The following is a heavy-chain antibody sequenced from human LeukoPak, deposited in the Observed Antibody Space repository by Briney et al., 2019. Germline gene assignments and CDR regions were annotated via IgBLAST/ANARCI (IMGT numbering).Heavy chain of an antibody. Sequence: GGSLRLSCAASGFNFNTYTMNWVRQAPGKGPEWVSAISGSGGSTYYADSVKGRFTISRDNPGNVMYLQMDSLRAEDTAVYYCLRTAQSGPTGWFDPWGQGTLVTVSS. D-gene: IGHD1-1*01. CDR1: GFNFNTYT. CDR2: ISGSGGST. V-gene: IGHV3-23*01. J-gene: IGHJ5*02. CDR3: LRTAQSGPTGWFDP.